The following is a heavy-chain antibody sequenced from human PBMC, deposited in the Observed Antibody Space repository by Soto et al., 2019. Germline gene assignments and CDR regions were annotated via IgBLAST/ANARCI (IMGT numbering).Heavy chain of an antibody. D-gene: IGHD2-15*01. CDR3: ASRLAANADAFDI. J-gene: IGHJ3*02. CDR1: GGTFSSYT. V-gene: IGHV1-69*02. CDR2: IIPILGIA. Sequence: SVKVSCKASGGTFSSYTISWVRQAPGQGLEWTGRIIPILGIANYAQKFQGRVTITADKSTSTAYMELSSLRSEDTAVYYCASRLAANADAFDIWGQGTMVTVSS.